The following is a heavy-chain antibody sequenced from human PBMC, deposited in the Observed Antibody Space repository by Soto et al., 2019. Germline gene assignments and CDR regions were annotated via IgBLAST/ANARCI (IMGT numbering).Heavy chain of an antibody. CDR2: IWYDGSNK. Sequence: QVQLVESGGGVVQPGRSLRLSCAASGFTFSSYGMHWVRQAPGKGLEWVAVIWYDGSNKEYADSVKGRFTISRDNSKNTLYLQMNSLRAEDTAVYYCARDQRGRGWYTAHYYGMDVWGQGTTVTVSS. V-gene: IGHV3-33*01. J-gene: IGHJ6*02. D-gene: IGHD6-19*01. CDR1: GFTFSSYG. CDR3: ARDQRGRGWYTAHYYGMDV.